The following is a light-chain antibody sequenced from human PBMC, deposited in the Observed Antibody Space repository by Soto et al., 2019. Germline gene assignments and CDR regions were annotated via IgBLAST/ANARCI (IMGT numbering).Light chain of an antibody. V-gene: IGKV3-11*01. CDR2: DAS. J-gene: IGKJ2*01. Sequence: EIVLTQSPATLSLSPGERATLSCRASQSVSSYLAWYQQKPGQAPRLLIYDASNMATGIPARFSGSGSGTDFTLAISSLEPEDFAVYYWQQGDTLGQETNLEI. CDR3: QQGDT. CDR1: QSVSSY.